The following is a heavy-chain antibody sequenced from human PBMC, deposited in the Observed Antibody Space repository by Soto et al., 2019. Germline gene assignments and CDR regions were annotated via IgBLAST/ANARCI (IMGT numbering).Heavy chain of an antibody. CDR2: IYYSGST. J-gene: IGHJ4*02. CDR1: GGSISSYY. D-gene: IGHD5-12*01. CDR3: ARGGDGIVATTTFDY. V-gene: IGHV4-59*01. Sequence: ETLSLTCTVSGGSISSYYWSWIRQPPGKGLEWIGHIYYSGSTNYNPSLKSRVTISVDTSKNQFSLKLSSVTAADTAVYYCARGGDGIVATTTFDYWGQGTLVTVSS.